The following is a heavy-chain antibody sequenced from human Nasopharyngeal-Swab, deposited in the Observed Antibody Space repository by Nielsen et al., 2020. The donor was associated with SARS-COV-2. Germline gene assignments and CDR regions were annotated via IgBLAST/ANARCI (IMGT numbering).Heavy chain of an antibody. CDR3: ARRTTYDHFDY. CDR1: GGSISGYY. V-gene: IGHV4-59*01. J-gene: IGHJ4*02. CDR2: NYYSGST. Sequence: SETLSLTCTVSGGSISGYYWSWIRQPPGEGLEWIGYNYYSGSTNYNPSLGSRVTISVDTSKNQFSLHLTSVAAADTAMYYCARRTTYDHFDYWGQGILVTVSS. D-gene: IGHD1-1*01.